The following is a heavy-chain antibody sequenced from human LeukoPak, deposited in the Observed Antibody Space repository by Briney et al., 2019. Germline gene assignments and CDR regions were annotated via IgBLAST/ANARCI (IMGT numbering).Heavy chain of an antibody. CDR2: IYHSGST. CDR3: ARARLHHTYGSGTNFDY. Sequence: SETLSLTCTVSGYSISSDYYWGWIRQPPGKGLEWIGSIYHSGSTYYDPSLKSRLTISVDTSKNQFSLQVNSVTPGDTAVYYCARARLHHTYGSGTNFDYWGQGTLVTVSS. D-gene: IGHD3-10*01. V-gene: IGHV4-38-2*02. CDR1: GYSISSDYY. J-gene: IGHJ4*02.